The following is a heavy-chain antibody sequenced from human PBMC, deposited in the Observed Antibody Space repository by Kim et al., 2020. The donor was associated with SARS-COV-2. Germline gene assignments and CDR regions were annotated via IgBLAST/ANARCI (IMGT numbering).Heavy chain of an antibody. CDR1: GGSISSSSYY. CDR2: IYYSGST. D-gene: IGHD3-3*01. Sequence: SETLSLTCTVSGGSISSSSYYWGWIRQPPGKGLEWIGSIYYSGSTYYNPSLKSRVTISVDTSKNQFSLKLSSVTAADTAVYYCAPYRIWSGYYEYNWFDPWGQGTLVTVSS. J-gene: IGHJ5*02. V-gene: IGHV4-39*01. CDR3: APYRIWSGYYEYNWFDP.